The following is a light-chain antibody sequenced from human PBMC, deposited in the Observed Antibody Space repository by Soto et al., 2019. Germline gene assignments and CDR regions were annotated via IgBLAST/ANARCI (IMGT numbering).Light chain of an antibody. CDR1: QSISSY. CDR2: AAS. J-gene: IGKJ2*01. Sequence: DIQMTQSPSSLSASVGDRVTITCRASQSISSYLNWYQQKPGTAPKLLIYAASSLKSGVPSRFSGSGSGTDFTLTISSLQPEDFATYHCQQSYSTPYTFGQGNKLEIK. V-gene: IGKV1-39*01. CDR3: QQSYSTPYT.